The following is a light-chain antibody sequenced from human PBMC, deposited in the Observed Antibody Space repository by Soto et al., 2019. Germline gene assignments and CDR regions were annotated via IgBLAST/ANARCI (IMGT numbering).Light chain of an antibody. CDR3: CSYAGSYTGV. Sequence: QSALTQPRSVSGSPGQSVTISCTGTSSDVGDYNYVSWYQQHPGKAPRLMIYDVTKRPSGVPDRFSGSQSGNTASLTISGLQAEDEADYYRCSYAGSYTGVFGTGTKVTVL. CDR1: SSDVGDYNY. CDR2: DVT. V-gene: IGLV2-11*01. J-gene: IGLJ1*01.